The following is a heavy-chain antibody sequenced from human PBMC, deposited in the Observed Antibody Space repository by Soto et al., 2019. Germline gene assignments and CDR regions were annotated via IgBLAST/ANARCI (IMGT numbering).Heavy chain of an antibody. V-gene: IGHV1-69*01. CDR3: ARGYCSGGNCYSGMDV. Sequence: QVQLVQSGAEVKKPGSSVKVSCKASGGTFSTHAIIWVRQAPGHGLEWMGGIIPISGTGYYTQKFQARVTITADESTSTAFMELSSLKSEDTAVFYCARGYCSGGNCYSGMDVWGQGTMVTVSS. CDR2: IIPISGTG. J-gene: IGHJ6*02. CDR1: GGTFSTHA. D-gene: IGHD2-15*01.